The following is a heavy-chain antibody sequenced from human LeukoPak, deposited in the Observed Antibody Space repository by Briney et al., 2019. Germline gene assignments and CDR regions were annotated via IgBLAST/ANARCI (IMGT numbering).Heavy chain of an antibody. Sequence: PGGSLRLSCAASGFTFSTYGLHWVRQAPGKGLEWVAFIRNDGGNKYYADSVKGRFTISRDNSRNTLSLQMNSLRVEDTAVYYCAKIEVSATLDYWGQGTLVTVSS. V-gene: IGHV3-30*02. CDR3: AKIEVSATLDY. D-gene: IGHD5/OR15-5a*01. CDR2: IRNDGGNK. CDR1: GFTFSTYG. J-gene: IGHJ4*02.